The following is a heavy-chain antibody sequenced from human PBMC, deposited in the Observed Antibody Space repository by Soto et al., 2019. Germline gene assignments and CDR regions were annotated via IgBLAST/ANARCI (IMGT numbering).Heavy chain of an antibody. D-gene: IGHD3-10*01. CDR2: IKQDGSEK. Sequence: EVQLVESGGGLVQPGGSLRLSCAASGFTFSSYWMSWVRQAPGKGLEWVANIKQDGSEKYYVDSVKGRFTISRDNAKNSLYLQMNSLRAEDTAVYYCARDGDYYGSGSYFWFDPWGHGTLVTVSS. CDR1: GFTFSSYW. V-gene: IGHV3-7*01. CDR3: ARDGDYYGSGSYFWFDP. J-gene: IGHJ5*02.